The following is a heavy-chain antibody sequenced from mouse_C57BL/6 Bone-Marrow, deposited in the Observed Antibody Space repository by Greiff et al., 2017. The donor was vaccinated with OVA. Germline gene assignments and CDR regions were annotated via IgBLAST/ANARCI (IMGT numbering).Heavy chain of an antibody. J-gene: IGHJ2*01. CDR1: GYTFTSYW. V-gene: IGHV1-52*01. Sequence: VQLQQPGAELVRPGSSVKLSCKASGYTFTSYWMHWVKQRPIQGLEWIGNIDPSDSETHYNQKFKDKATLTVDKSSSTAYMQLSSLTSEDSAVYYCARDYGNYHYFDYWGQGTTRTVSS. D-gene: IGHD2-1*01. CDR2: IDPSDSET. CDR3: ARDYGNYHYFDY.